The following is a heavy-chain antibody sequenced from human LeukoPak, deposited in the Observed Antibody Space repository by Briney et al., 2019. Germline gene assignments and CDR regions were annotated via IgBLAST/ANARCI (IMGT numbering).Heavy chain of an antibody. J-gene: IGHJ6*03. CDR3: ARANLLRGFTSGLYYYFYIDV. CDR1: GGSISSSSYY. CDR2: IYHIGST. Sequence: SETLSLTCTVSGGSISSSSYYWGWIRQPPGKGLEWVGEIYHIGSTNYNPSLKSRVTISVDKSKNQFSLNLNSVTAADTAVYYCARANLLRGFTSGLYYYFYIDVWGKGTTVAVSS. V-gene: IGHV4-39*07. D-gene: IGHD2-15*01.